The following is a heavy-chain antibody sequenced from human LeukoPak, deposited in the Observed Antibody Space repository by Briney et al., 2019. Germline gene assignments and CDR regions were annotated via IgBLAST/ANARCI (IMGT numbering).Heavy chain of an antibody. CDR1: GFIFTSYS. CDR2: ISGSGGST. J-gene: IGHJ6*02. V-gene: IGHV3-23*01. Sequence: GGSLRLSCATYGFIFTSYSMNWVRQAPGKGLEWVSAISGSGGSTYYADSVKGRFTISRDNSKNTLYLQMNSLRAEDTAVYYCARGQPPSYYDMDVWGQGTTVTVSS. CDR3: ARGQPPSYYDMDV. D-gene: IGHD6-13*01.